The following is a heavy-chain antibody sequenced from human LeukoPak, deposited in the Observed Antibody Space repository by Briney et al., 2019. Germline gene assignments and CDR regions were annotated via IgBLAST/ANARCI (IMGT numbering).Heavy chain of an antibody. CDR1: GGSISSYY. Sequence: PSETLSLTCTVSGGSISSYYWSWIRQPPGKGLEWIGYIYYSGSTNYNPSLKSRVTISVDTSKSQFSLKLSSVTAADTAVYYCARGYYDTDVAFDIWGQGTMVTVSS. D-gene: IGHD3-22*01. CDR3: ARGYYDTDVAFDI. CDR2: IYYSGST. V-gene: IGHV4-59*01. J-gene: IGHJ3*02.